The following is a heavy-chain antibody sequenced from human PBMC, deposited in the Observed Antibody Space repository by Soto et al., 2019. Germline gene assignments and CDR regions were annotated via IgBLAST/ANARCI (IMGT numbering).Heavy chain of an antibody. CDR3: AKDPRITMIVVVPNWFDP. CDR1: GFTFSSYA. V-gene: IGHV3-23*01. J-gene: IGHJ5*02. CDR2: ISGSGGST. Sequence: GGSLRLSCAASGFTFSSYAMSWVRQAPGKGLEWVSAISGSGGSTYYADSVKGRFTISRDNSKNTLYLQMNSLRAEDTAVYYCAKDPRITMIVVVPNWFDPWDQGTLVTVSS. D-gene: IGHD3-22*01.